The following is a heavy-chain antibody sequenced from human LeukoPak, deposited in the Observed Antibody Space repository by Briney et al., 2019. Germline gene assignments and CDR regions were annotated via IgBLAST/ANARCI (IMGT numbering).Heavy chain of an antibody. V-gene: IGHV3-48*03. J-gene: IGHJ4*02. CDR2: ISSGGSAI. Sequence: PGGSLRLSCAASGFTFSNFEMNWVRQAPGKGLEWVSYISSGGSAINYADSVKGRFTISRDNAKISLYLQMNSLRAEDTAVYYCARVRDSYYDYWGQGTLVTVSS. CDR1: GFTFSNFE. D-gene: IGHD4-11*01. CDR3: ARVRDSYYDY.